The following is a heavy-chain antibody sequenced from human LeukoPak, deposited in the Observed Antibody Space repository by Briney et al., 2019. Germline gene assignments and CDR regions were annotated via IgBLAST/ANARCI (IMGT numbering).Heavy chain of an antibody. Sequence: PGGSLRLSCTVSGFTVGSNSMSWVRQAPGKGLEWVANINQDGSQKYYVGSVKGRFTISRDNAKNSLYLQMNSLRAEDTAVYYCAKVGDYGDYGGLDVWGKGTTVTVSS. J-gene: IGHJ6*04. D-gene: IGHD4-17*01. V-gene: IGHV3-7*01. CDR2: INQDGSQK. CDR3: AKVGDYGDYGGLDV. CDR1: GFTVGSNS.